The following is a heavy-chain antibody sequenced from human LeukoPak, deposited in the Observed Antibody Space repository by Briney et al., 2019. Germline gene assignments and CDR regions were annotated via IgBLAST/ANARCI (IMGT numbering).Heavy chain of an antibody. CDR2: IYYSGST. J-gene: IGHJ4*02. CDR1: GGSISSSNYY. CDR3: ARHASVDGNWPRPLDY. Sequence: SETLSLTCTVSGGSISSSNYYWGWIRQPPGKGLEWIGNIYYSGSTYYKPSLKTRVTITVDTSKNQFSLKLTSVTAADTAVYYCARHASVDGNWPRPLDYWGQGSLVTVSS. V-gene: IGHV4-39*01. D-gene: IGHD6-19*01.